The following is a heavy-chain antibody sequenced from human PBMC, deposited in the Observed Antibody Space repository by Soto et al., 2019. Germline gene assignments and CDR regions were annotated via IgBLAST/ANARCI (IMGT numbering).Heavy chain of an antibody. CDR2: IKSNADGGAA. V-gene: IGHV3-15*01. CDR3: TTEMHHTSGSRWYGAFDI. Sequence: GGSLRLSCTASGFTFTNAWMDWVRQAPGKGLEWVGRIKSNADGGAADYPAPVKGRFIISRDDSKNTLYLQLNGLRTEDTAMYYCTTEMHHTSGSRWYGAFDIWGPGTMLTVSS. CDR1: GFTFTNAW. D-gene: IGHD6-19*01. J-gene: IGHJ3*02.